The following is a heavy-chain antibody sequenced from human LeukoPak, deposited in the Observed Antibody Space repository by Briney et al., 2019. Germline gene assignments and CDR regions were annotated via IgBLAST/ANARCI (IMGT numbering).Heavy chain of an antibody. J-gene: IGHJ2*01. CDR1: GGSISSSNW. CDR2: VYHSGST. V-gene: IGHV4-4*02. Sequence: PSETLSLTCAVSGGSISSSNWWSWVRQPPGKGLEWIGEVYHSGSTNYNPSLKRRVTISVDESKNQFSLRLSSVTAADTAVYYCARVPGGSYADWYFDLWGRGTLVTVSS. D-gene: IGHD1-26*01. CDR3: ARVPGGSYADWYFDL.